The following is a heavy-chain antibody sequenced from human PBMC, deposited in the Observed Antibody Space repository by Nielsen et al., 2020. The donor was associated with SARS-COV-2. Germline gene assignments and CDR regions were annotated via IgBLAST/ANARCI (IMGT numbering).Heavy chain of an antibody. Sequence: LRLSCAVYSGSFSGHYWTWIRQPPGKGVEWIGEINHSGGTNYKPSLKSRVTILVDASKSQFSLKLSSVTAADTAVYYCARRNRLASPGAHFDLWGRGTLVTVSS. V-gene: IGHV4-34*01. CDR2: INHSGGT. J-gene: IGHJ2*01. CDR3: ARRNRLASPGAHFDL. D-gene: IGHD2-2*01. CDR1: SGSFSGHY.